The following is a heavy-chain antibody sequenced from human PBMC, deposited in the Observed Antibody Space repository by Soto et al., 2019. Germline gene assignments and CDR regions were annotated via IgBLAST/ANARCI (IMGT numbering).Heavy chain of an antibody. J-gene: IGHJ4*02. V-gene: IGHV1-3*01. CDR2: INAGNGNT. CDR3: ARGPGGPDGPGDY. D-gene: IGHD2-15*01. Sequence: GASVKVSCKASGYTFTIYVMHWVRQAPGQRLEWMGWINAGNGNTKYSQKFQGRVTITRDTSASTAYMELSSLRSEDTAVYYCARGPGGPDGPGDYWGQGTLVTVSS. CDR1: GYTFTIYV.